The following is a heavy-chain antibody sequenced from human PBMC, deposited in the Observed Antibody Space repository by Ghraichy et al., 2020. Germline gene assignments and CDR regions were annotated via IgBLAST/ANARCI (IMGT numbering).Heavy chain of an antibody. D-gene: IGHD6-6*01. V-gene: IGHV3-48*01. CDR1: GFTFSSYS. CDR3: ARDKQLPNWNYYYYGMDV. J-gene: IGHJ6*02. Sequence: GGSLRLSCAASGFTFSSYSMNWVRQAPGKGLEWVSYISSSSSTIYYADSVKGRFTISRDNAKNSLYLQMNSLRAEDTAVYYCARDKQLPNWNYYYYGMDVWGQGTTVTVSS. CDR2: ISSSSSTI.